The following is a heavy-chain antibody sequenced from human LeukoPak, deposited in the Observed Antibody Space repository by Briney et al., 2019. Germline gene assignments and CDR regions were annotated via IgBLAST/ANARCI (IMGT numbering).Heavy chain of an antibody. Sequence: SETPSLTCAVYGGSFSGYYWSWIRQPPGKGLEWIGEINHSGSTNYNPSLKSRVTISVDTSKNQFSLKLSSVTAADTAVYYCARGLYYYDSSGYDAPDAFDIWGQGTMVTVSS. D-gene: IGHD3-22*01. V-gene: IGHV4-34*01. J-gene: IGHJ3*02. CDR1: GGSFSGYY. CDR3: ARGLYYYDSSGYDAPDAFDI. CDR2: INHSGST.